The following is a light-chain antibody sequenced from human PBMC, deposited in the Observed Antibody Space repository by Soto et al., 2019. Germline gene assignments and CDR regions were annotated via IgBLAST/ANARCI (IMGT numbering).Light chain of an antibody. CDR2: GAS. CDR3: KQYDKWPPSIT. Sequence: EIVMTQSPATLSVSPGDRATLSCRAGQPLNNNVAWYQHKPGQAPRLLIYGASTRATGISARFSGSGSGTDARLTITSLQSEDFAVYYCKQYDKWPPSITLGHGTRLEI. J-gene: IGKJ5*01. CDR1: QPLNNN. V-gene: IGKV3-15*01.